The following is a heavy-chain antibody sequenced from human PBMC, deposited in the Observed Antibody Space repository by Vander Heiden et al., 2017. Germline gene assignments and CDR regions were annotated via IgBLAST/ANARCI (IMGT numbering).Heavy chain of an antibody. CDR2: ISWNSGSI. Sequence: EVQLVESGGGLVQPGRSLRLSCAASGFTFDDYAMHWVRQAPGKGLEWVSGISWNSGSIGYADSVKGRFTISRDNAKNSLYLQMNSLRAEDTALYYCAKDMGHPVASYGMDVWGQGTTVTVSS. CDR3: AKDMGHPVASYGMDV. CDR1: GFTFDDYA. D-gene: IGHD2-15*01. V-gene: IGHV3-9*01. J-gene: IGHJ6*02.